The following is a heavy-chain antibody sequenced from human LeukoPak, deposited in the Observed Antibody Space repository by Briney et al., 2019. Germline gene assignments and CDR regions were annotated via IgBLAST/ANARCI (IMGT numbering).Heavy chain of an antibody. J-gene: IGHJ5*02. D-gene: IGHD3-3*01. CDR1: GFTFSSYA. CDR3: ARDGGTYDFWSGYSERNWFDP. Sequence: PGGSLRLSCAASGFTFSSYAMHWVRQAPGKGLEWVALISYDGSNKYYADSAKGRFTISRDNSKNTLYLQMNSLRAEDTAVYYCARDGGTYDFWSGYSERNWFDPWGQGTLVTVSS. V-gene: IGHV3-30-3*01. CDR2: ISYDGSNK.